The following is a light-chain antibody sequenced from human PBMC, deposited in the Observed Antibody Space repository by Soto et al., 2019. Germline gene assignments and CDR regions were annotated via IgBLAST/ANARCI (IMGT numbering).Light chain of an antibody. CDR1: QSLLHSNGYNF. CDR2: VGS. CDR3: MQALKPPYT. Sequence: DIVMTQSPLSLPVTPGEPASISCRSSQSLLHSNGYNFLSWCLQKPGQSPQLLIYVGSYRPSGVPDRFSGSGSGTDFTLKISRVEAEDVGIYYCMQALKPPYTFGQGTNLGIK. V-gene: IGKV2-28*01. J-gene: IGKJ2*01.